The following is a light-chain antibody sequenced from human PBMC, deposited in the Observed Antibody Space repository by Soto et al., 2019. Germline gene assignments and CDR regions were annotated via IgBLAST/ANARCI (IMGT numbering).Light chain of an antibody. V-gene: IGLV1-40*01. J-gene: IGLJ2*01. CDR2: GNN. CDR3: QSFASGLSGSI. CDR1: SSNIGAGYD. Sequence: QSVLTQAPSVSGAPGQRVTISCTGSSSNIGAGYDVHWYQQLPGTGPKLLIYGNNNRPSGVPDRFSGSKSGTSASLAITGLQAEDEADYYCQSFASGLSGSIFGGGTKLTVL.